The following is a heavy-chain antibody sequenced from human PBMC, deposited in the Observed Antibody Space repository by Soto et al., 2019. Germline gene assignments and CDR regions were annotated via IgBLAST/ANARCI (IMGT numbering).Heavy chain of an antibody. CDR2: LYTDGST. CDR3: ARAKPPSYSSGWYAFDF. Sequence: EVQLVESGGDLVQPGGSLRLSCAASGFTVTYNYMTWVRQAPGKGLEWVSVLYTDGSTYHTDSVKGRFTISRDKSRNTLSLQMNSLRAEDTAIYYCARAKPPSYSSGWYAFDFWGQGTLVTVSS. V-gene: IGHV3-66*01. D-gene: IGHD6-19*01. CDR1: GFTVTYNY. J-gene: IGHJ4*02.